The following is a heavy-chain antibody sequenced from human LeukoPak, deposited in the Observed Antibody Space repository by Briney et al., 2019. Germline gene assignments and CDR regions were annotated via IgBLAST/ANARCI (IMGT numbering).Heavy chain of an antibody. CDR2: INSDGSST. V-gene: IGHV3-74*01. Sequence: GGSLRLSCAASGFTFSKYWMHWVRQAPGKGLVWVSRINSDGSSTSYADSVKGRFTIARDNAENTLHLQMNSLRAEDMAVYYCTTFYTRLTDYWGQGTLVTVSS. CDR3: TTFYTRLTDY. CDR1: GFTFSKYW. D-gene: IGHD2/OR15-2a*01. J-gene: IGHJ4*02.